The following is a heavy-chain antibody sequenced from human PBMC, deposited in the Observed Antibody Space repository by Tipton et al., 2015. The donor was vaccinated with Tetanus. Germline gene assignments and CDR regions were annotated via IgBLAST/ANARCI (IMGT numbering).Heavy chain of an antibody. CDR3: ARDRGDYIYYGMDV. V-gene: IGHV1-2*02. J-gene: IGHJ6*02. CDR2: IDPNSGGT. D-gene: IGHD3-22*01. CDR1: GYTFTGYY. Sequence: QMQLVQSGAEVKKPGASLKVSCKASGYTFTGYYLYWVRQAPGQGLEWMGWIDPNSGGTAYAQKFQGRVTMTRDTSISTVDMELSRLRSDDTAVYYCARDRGDYIYYGMDVWGPGTTVTVS.